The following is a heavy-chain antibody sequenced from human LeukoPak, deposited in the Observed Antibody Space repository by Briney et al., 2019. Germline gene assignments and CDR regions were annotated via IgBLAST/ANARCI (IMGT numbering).Heavy chain of an antibody. CDR1: GYTFTTYV. J-gene: IGHJ3*02. Sequence: ASVKVSCKASGYTFTTYVISWVRQATGQGLEWMGWMNPNSGNTGYAPKFQGRVTMTRNTSIFTAYMELSSLRSEDTAVYYCAIEYYYDTSDYWGAPFDMWGQGTIDPVFS. CDR3: AIEYYYDTSDYWGAPFDM. CDR2: MNPNSGNT. D-gene: IGHD3-22*01. V-gene: IGHV1-8*01.